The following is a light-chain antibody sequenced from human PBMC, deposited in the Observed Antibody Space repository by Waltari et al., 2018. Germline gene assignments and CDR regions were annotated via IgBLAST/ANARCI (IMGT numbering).Light chain of an antibody. CDR1: QSILNK. Sequence: EIVMTQSPGTLSVSPGESATLSCRPSQSILNKLVWYQQKPGQAPRLLIYLASTRATGIPARFSGSGSGTEVTLTISSLQSEDSAVYYCQQYHNWPPLTFGGGTKVEIK. J-gene: IGKJ4*01. V-gene: IGKV3-15*01. CDR3: QQYHNWPPLT. CDR2: LAS.